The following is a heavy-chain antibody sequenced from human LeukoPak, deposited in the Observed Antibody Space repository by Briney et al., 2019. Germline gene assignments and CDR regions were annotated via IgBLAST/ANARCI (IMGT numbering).Heavy chain of an antibody. V-gene: IGHV3-74*01. J-gene: IGHJ4*02. Sequence: GGSLRLSCVASVFTFSGSWMHWVRQAPGKGLVWVSHVSPDGTNTAYADSVEGRVTISRDNAKNTLYLITNSLRAEDTAVYYCSSFLMGAPNWGQGTLVTVSS. D-gene: IGHD1-26*01. CDR3: SSFLMGAPN. CDR1: VFTFSGSW. CDR2: VSPDGTNT.